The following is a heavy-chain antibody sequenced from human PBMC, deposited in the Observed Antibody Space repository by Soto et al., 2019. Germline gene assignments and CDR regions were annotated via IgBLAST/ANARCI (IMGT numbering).Heavy chain of an antibody. V-gene: IGHV3-48*03. J-gene: IGHJ5*02. CDR2: INSAGDVK. Sequence: VQLVESGGGSVQPGGSLRLSCAASGFTFRSYEFNWVRRAPGKRLEWVSYINSAGDVKFYADSVKGRFTISRDPAGNSIFLQMPRVRVDDTAIYYRARGALPHGDNPSRDFDPWGQGTLVTVSS. CDR3: ARGALPHGDNPSRDFDP. CDR1: GFTFRSYE. D-gene: IGHD3-10*01.